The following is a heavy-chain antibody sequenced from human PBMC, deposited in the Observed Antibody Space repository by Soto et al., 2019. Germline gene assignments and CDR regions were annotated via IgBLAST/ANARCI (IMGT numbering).Heavy chain of an antibody. Sequence: EVQLVESGGGLVQPGGSLRLSCAASGFTFSSYSMNWVRQAPGKGLEWVSYISSSSSTIYYADSVKGRFTISRDNAKNSLYLQMNSLRAEDTAVYYCAGEIYDSSGYYAPFDYWGQGTLVTVSS. D-gene: IGHD3-22*01. CDR1: GFTFSSYS. CDR3: AGEIYDSSGYYAPFDY. CDR2: ISSSSSTI. J-gene: IGHJ4*02. V-gene: IGHV3-48*01.